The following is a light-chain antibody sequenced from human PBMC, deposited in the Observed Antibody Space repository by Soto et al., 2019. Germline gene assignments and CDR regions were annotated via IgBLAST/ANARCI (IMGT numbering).Light chain of an antibody. CDR3: CSYAGSYTFGV. J-gene: IGLJ1*01. Sequence: QSVLTQPRSVSGSPGQSVTISCTRTSSDVGGYNYVSWYQQHPGKAPKLLIYDVSKRPSGVPDRFSGSNSGNTASLTISGLQAEDEADYYCCSYAGSYTFGVFGTGTKVTVL. V-gene: IGLV2-11*01. CDR2: DVS. CDR1: SSDVGGYNY.